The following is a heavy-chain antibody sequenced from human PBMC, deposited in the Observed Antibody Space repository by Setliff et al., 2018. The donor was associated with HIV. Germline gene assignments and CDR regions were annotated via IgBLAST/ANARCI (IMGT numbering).Heavy chain of an antibody. V-gene: IGHV1-69*13. Sequence: ASVKVSCKASGGTFNINAVTWVRQAPGQGLEWVGAIIPLFGTANYAQKFKGRVTITADDSTSTVYMGVRSLRSADTAVYYCSKVSEHRTSSGSFYYYMDVWGEGTTVTVSS. CDR1: GGTFNINA. CDR2: IIPLFGTA. D-gene: IGHD6-6*01. CDR3: SKVSEHRTSSGSFYYYMDV. J-gene: IGHJ6*03.